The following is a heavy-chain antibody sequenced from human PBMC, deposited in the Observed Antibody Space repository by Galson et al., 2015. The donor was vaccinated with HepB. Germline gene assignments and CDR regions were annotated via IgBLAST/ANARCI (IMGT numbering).Heavy chain of an antibody. CDR3: GKDLISGYDDMAADY. D-gene: IGHD5-12*01. J-gene: IGHJ4*02. Sequence: SLRLSCAASGFTFSNYAMTWVRQAPGKGLEWVSVISGSGGRTQYADSVKGRFTISRDNSKNTLYLQMNSLRAEDTAVYFCGKDLISGYDDMAADYWGQGALVTVSS. CDR2: ISGSGGRT. CDR1: GFTFSNYA. V-gene: IGHV3-23*01.